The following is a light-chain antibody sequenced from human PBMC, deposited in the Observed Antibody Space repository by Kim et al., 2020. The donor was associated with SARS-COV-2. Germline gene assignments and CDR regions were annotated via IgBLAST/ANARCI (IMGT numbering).Light chain of an antibody. V-gene: IGLV3-19*01. CDR2: GKN. CDR1: SLRSYY. J-gene: IGLJ3*02. CDR3: NSRDSSGNHWV. Sequence: LGQTVRGTCQGYSLRSYYASWYQQKPRQAPVLVIYGKNNRPSGIPDRFSGSSSGNTASLTITGAQAEDEADYYCNSRDSSGNHWVFGGGTQLTV.